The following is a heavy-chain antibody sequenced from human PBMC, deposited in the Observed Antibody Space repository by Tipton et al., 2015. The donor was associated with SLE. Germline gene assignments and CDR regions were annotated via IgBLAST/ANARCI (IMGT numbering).Heavy chain of an antibody. CDR1: GFTFSSYA. D-gene: IGHD1-26*01. CDR2: ISYDGSNK. J-gene: IGHJ4*02. CDR3: ARSVGAGGSFDY. Sequence: SLRLSCAASGFTFSSYAMHWVCQAPGKGLEWVAVISYDGSNKYYADSVKGRFTISRDNSKNTLYLQMNSLRAEDTAVYYCARSVGAGGSFDYWGQGTLVTVSS. V-gene: IGHV3-30*04.